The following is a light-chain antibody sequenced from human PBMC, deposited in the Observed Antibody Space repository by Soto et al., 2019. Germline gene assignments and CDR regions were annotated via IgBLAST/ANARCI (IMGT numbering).Light chain of an antibody. CDR2: EVT. V-gene: IGLV2-14*01. Sequence: QSVLTEPACVCGSPGQSIAISCTGTGSDVGGYDYVSWYQHHPGKAPKVMIYEVTNRPSGVSNRFSGSKSGNTASLTISGLLAEDEADYYCSSYTSSSTYVFGTGTKVTVL. CDR3: SSYTSSSTYV. J-gene: IGLJ1*01. CDR1: GSDVGGYDY.